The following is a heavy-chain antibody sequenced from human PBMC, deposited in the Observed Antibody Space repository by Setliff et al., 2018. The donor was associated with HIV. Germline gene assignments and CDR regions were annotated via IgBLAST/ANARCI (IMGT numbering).Heavy chain of an antibody. J-gene: IGHJ6*02. CDR3: ARVDTAIYGMDV. Sequence: PSETLSLTCTVSGYSISSGYYWGWIRQPPGKGLEWIGSIYHSGSTYYNPSLKSRVTISVDTSKNQFSLKLSSVTAADTAVCYCARVDTAIYGMDVWGQGTTVTVSS. CDR2: IYHSGST. V-gene: IGHV4-38-2*02. CDR1: GYSISSGYY. D-gene: IGHD5-18*01.